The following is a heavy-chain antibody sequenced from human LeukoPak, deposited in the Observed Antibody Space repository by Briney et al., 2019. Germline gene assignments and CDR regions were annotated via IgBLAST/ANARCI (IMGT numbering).Heavy chain of an antibody. CDR2: VSGYTGNT. V-gene: IGHV1-18*01. CDR3: ARGEVSASLYYFDF. CDR1: GYTFTTYG. Sequence: GASVKVSCKTSGYTFTTYGVSWVRQAPGHGLEWMGWVSGYTGNTNYAERFQGRVTMTIDASTSTVYTELTNLRSDDTAVYFCARGEVSASLYYFDFWGQGTLVTVS. J-gene: IGHJ4*02. D-gene: IGHD1-14*01.